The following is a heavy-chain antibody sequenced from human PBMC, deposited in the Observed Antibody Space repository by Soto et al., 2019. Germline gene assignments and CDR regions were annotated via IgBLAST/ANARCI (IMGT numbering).Heavy chain of an antibody. CDR1: GYTFTSYY. V-gene: IGHV1-46*01. J-gene: IGHJ3*02. Sequence: ASVKVSCKAPGYTFTSYYMHWVRQAPGQGLEWMGIINPSGGSTSYAQKFQGRVTMTRDTSTRTVYMELSSLRSEDTAVYYCARTGAGHAFDIWGQGTMVTVSS. CDR2: INPSGGST. CDR3: ARTGAGHAFDI.